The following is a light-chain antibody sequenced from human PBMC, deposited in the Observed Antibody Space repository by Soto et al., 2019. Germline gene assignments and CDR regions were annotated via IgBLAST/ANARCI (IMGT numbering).Light chain of an antibody. J-gene: IGKJ1*01. Sequence: EIVLTQSPGTLSLSPGERATLSCRASQSVGSDYLAWYQQKPGQAPRLLIYGASSRATGIPDRFSGSGSGTDFTLTVSRLEPEDFAVYYCLQYAISPRTFGRGTTVEIK. CDR3: LQYAISPRT. CDR2: GAS. V-gene: IGKV3-20*01. CDR1: QSVGSDY.